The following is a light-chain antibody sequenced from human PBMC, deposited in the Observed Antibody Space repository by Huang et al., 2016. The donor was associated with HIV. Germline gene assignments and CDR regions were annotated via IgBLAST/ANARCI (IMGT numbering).Light chain of an antibody. Sequence: DIQMTQSPSSLSASVGDRVTITCRASQSISSYLNWYQQIPGKAPKVLIYAASNLQSGVPSRFRGSGSGTDFTLTISSLQPEDCSTYYCQQTYSTPWTFGQGTKVEIK. CDR3: QQTYSTPWT. CDR1: QSISSY. V-gene: IGKV1-39*01. J-gene: IGKJ1*01. CDR2: AAS.